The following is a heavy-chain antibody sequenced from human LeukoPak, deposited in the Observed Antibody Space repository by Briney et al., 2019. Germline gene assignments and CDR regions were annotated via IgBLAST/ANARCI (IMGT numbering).Heavy chain of an antibody. CDR3: ARGIDAGVDF. CDR2: MNPNNGIT. J-gene: IGHJ4*02. D-gene: IGHD7-27*01. V-gene: IGHV1-8*01. CDR1: GYTFTNLD. Sequence: ASVKVSCKASGYTFTNLDINWVRQATGQGLEWMGWMNPNNGITDHAQKFQGRVAMTRGTSTGTAYMELSSLTFEDTAVYYCARGIDAGVDFWGQGTLITVSS.